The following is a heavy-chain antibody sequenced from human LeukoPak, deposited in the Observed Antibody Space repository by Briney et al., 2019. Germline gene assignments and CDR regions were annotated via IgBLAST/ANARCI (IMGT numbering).Heavy chain of an antibody. CDR1: GGSIGGSSSH. J-gene: IGHJ4*02. D-gene: IGHD2-15*01. Sequence: TSETLSLTCTVSGGSIGGSSSHWAWIRQSPGKGLEWIGSIHYTGNTYYNPSLKSRVTISVDTSKNQFSLKLSSVTAADTAVYYCAGYCSGGSCHSIDYWGQGTLVTVSS. CDR2: IHYTGNT. V-gene: IGHV4-39*07. CDR3: AGYCSGGSCHSIDY.